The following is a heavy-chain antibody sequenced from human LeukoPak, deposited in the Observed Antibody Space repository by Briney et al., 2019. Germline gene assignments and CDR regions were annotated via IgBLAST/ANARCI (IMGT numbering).Heavy chain of an antibody. CDR2: IPYDGSNK. J-gene: IGHJ4*02. Sequence: GRSLRLSCAASGFTFSSYGMHWVRQAPGKGLEWVAVIPYDGSNKYYADSVKGRFTISRDNSKNTLYLQVNSLRAADTAIYYCAKVQEMDTILPPFHYWGQGTLVTVSS. V-gene: IGHV3-30*18. CDR1: GFTFSSYG. CDR3: AKVQEMDTILPPFHY. D-gene: IGHD5-24*01.